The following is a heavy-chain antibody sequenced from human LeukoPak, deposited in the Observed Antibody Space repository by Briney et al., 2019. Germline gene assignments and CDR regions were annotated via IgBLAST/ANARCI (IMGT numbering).Heavy chain of an antibody. V-gene: IGHV1-69*04. CDR3: ARRGYGDRGYFDY. J-gene: IGHJ4*02. Sequence: SVKVSCKASGGTFSSYAISWVRQAPGQGLEWMGRIIPILGIANYAQKFQGRVTITADKSTSTAYMELSSLRSEDTAVYYCARRGYGDRGYFDYWGQGTLVTVSS. CDR1: GGTFSSYA. D-gene: IGHD4-17*01. CDR2: IIPILGIA.